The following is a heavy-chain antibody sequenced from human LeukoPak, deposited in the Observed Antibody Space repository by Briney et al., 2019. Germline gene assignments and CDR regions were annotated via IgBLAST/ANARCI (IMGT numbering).Heavy chain of an antibody. CDR3: AKGIGRTGSSGNLDFRRSVGWAAFDV. V-gene: IGHV3-23*01. D-gene: IGHD3-10*01. Sequence: GGSLRLSGAASGFTFSDYAMSWVRQAPGKGLEWISAIGSRGVSAYYADPVKGRFSISRDNSKNTIYLQMNRLGAEDTAVYFCAKGIGRTGSSGNLDFRRSVGWAAFDVWGQGTLVTVSS. CDR1: GFTFSDYA. J-gene: IGHJ3*01. CDR2: IGSRGVSA.